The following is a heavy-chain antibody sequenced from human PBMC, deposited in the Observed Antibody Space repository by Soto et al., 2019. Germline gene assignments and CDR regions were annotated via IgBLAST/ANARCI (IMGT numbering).Heavy chain of an antibody. CDR2: IYYSGST. Sequence: SETLSLTCTVSGGSISSGDYYWSWIRQPPGKGLEWIGYIYYSGSTYYNPSLKSRVTISVDTSKNQFSLKLSSVTAADTAVYYCARTPASPEVVITYFDYWGQGTLVTVSS. J-gene: IGHJ4*02. D-gene: IGHD3-22*01. V-gene: IGHV4-30-4*01. CDR1: GGSISSGDYY. CDR3: ARTPASPEVVITYFDY.